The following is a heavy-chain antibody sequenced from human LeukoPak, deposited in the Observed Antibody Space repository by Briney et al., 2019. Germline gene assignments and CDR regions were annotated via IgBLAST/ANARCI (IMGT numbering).Heavy chain of an antibody. V-gene: IGHV3-23*01. J-gene: IGHJ4*02. CDR3: ARRDIVVVVSASDY. D-gene: IGHD2-15*01. Sequence: PGGSLRLSCAASGFTFSDYVMIWVRQAPGKGREGVSGITASGDRTFYGDSVRGRFTMSRDNSKNTVYLQMNSLRVDDTAVYYCARRDIVVVVSASDYWGQGTLVTVSS. CDR1: GFTFSDYV. CDR2: ITASGDRT.